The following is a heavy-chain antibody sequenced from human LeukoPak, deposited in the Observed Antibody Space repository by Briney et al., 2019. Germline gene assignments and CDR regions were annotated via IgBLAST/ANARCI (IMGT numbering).Heavy chain of an antibody. Sequence: GGSLRLSCAASGFTFSSYWMHWVRQAPGKGLVWVSRIYIDGSTTRYADSVKGRFTISRDNAKNTLYLQMSSLRDEDTAVYYCARGTTGATYYFDYWGQGTLVTVSS. CDR3: ARGTTGATYYFDY. D-gene: IGHD1-1*01. V-gene: IGHV3-74*01. J-gene: IGHJ4*02. CDR2: IYIDGSTT. CDR1: GFTFSSYW.